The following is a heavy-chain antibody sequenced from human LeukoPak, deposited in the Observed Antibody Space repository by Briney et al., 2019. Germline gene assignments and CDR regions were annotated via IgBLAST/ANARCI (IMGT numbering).Heavy chain of an antibody. V-gene: IGHV4-39*07. CDR2: IYTSGST. Sequence: PSETLSLTCTVSGDSISSRSYYWGWIRQPPGKGLEWIGSIYTSGSTNYNPSLKSRVTISVDTSKNQFSLKLSSVTAADTAVYYCARGTAMGPYYFDYWGQGTLVTVSS. CDR3: ARGTAMGPYYFDY. D-gene: IGHD5-18*01. J-gene: IGHJ4*02. CDR1: GDSISSRSYY.